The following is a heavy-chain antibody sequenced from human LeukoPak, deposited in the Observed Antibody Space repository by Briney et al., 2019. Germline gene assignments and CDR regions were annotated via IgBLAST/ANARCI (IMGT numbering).Heavy chain of an antibody. CDR3: ARRGYYDSSGYFDY. CDR1: YW. V-gene: IGHV5-51*01. Sequence: YWXXWVRQLXXXXXEWMGIIYPGDSDTRYSPSFQGQDTISADKSISTAYLQWSSLKASDTAMYYCARRGYYDSSGYFDYWGQGTLVTVSS. D-gene: IGHD3-22*01. CDR2: IYPGDSDT. J-gene: IGHJ4*02.